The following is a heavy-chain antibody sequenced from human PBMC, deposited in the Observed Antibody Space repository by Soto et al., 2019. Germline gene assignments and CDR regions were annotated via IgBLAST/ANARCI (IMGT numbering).Heavy chain of an antibody. CDR1: GFTFSSYG. J-gene: IGHJ4*02. Sequence: QVQLVESGGGVVQPGRSLRLSCAASGFTFSSYGMHWVRQAPGKGLEWVAVISYDGSNKYYADSVKGRFTISRDNSKNTLYLQMNSLRAEDTAVYYCVRDGYNGRYFDYWGQGTLVTVSS. CDR2: ISYDGSNK. D-gene: IGHD5-12*01. V-gene: IGHV3-30*03. CDR3: VRDGYNGRYFDY.